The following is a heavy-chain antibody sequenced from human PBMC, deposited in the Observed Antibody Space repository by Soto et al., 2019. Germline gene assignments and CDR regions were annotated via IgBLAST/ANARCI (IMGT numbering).Heavy chain of an antibody. CDR2: IIPIFGTA. CDR1: GGTFSSYA. CDR3: ARRSVDYYDSSGYLDAFDI. Sequence: QVQLVQSGAEVKKPGSSVKVSCKASGGTFSSYAISWVRQAPGQGLEWMGGIIPIFGTANYAQKFQGRVTITADKSTSTAYMELSSLRSEDTAVYCCARRSVDYYDSSGYLDAFDIWGQGTMVTVSS. V-gene: IGHV1-69*06. J-gene: IGHJ3*02. D-gene: IGHD3-22*01.